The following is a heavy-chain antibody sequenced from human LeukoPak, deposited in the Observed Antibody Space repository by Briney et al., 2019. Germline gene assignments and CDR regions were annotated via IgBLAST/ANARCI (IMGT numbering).Heavy chain of an antibody. CDR2: ISGSGGST. CDR3: ASQHGSGTLDY. J-gene: IGHJ4*02. D-gene: IGHD3-10*01. V-gene: IGHV3-23*01. Sequence: GGSLRLSCAASGFTFSDYAMSWARQAPGKGLEWVSAISGSGGSTYYADSVKGRFTISRDNSKNTLYLQMNSLRAEDTAVYYCASQHGSGTLDYWGQGTLVTVSS. CDR1: GFTFSDYA.